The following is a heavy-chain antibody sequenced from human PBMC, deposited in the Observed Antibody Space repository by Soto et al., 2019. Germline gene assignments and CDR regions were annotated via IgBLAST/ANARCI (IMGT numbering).Heavy chain of an antibody. Sequence: NPSETLSLTCTVSGGSISSSSYYWGWIRQPPGKGLEWIGSIYYSGSTYYNPSLKSRVTISVDTSKNQFSLKLTSVTAADAALYYCARDFFDSSDYTTNWFDPWGQGTLVT. CDR3: ARDFFDSSDYTTNWFDP. V-gene: IGHV4-39*01. J-gene: IGHJ5*02. D-gene: IGHD3-22*01. CDR1: GGSISSSSYY. CDR2: IYYSGST.